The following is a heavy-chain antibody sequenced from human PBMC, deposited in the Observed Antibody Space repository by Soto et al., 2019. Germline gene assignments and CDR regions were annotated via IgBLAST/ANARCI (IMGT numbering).Heavy chain of an antibody. V-gene: IGHV3-7*01. CDR1: GFTFSSYW. Sequence: PGGSLRLSCAASGFTFSSYWMSWVRQAPGKGLEWVANIKQDGSEKYYVDSVKGRFTISRDNAKNSLYLQMNSLRAEDTAVYYCARDKVFWSGYRVDPIDYWGQGTLVTVSS. CDR2: IKQDGSEK. D-gene: IGHD3-3*01. J-gene: IGHJ4*02. CDR3: ARDKVFWSGYRVDPIDY.